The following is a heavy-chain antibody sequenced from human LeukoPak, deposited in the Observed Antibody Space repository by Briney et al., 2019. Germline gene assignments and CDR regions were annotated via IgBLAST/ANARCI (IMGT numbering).Heavy chain of an antibody. D-gene: IGHD1-1*01. V-gene: IGHV1-69*04. J-gene: IGHJ4*02. CDR3: ARERTTGTTPLDY. CDR2: IIPILGIA. Sequence: ASVNVSCKAYGGTFSIYAISWVRQAPGQGLEWMGRIIPILGIANYAQKFQGRVTITADKSTSTAYMELSSLRSEDTAVYYCARERTTGTTPLDYWGQGTLVTVSS. CDR1: GGTFSIYA.